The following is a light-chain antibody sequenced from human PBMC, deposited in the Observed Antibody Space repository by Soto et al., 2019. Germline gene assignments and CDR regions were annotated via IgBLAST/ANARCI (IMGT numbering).Light chain of an antibody. Sequence: DIVMTQSPASLAAFLGERATINCKSSQSILYSANNRDSLAWFQQKPGQPPKLLIYWASTRESGVPDRFSGSGSGTDFTITISSLHAEDVAVYFCQQYLSPLSFGGGTKVEI. CDR1: QSILYSANNRDS. J-gene: IGKJ4*01. V-gene: IGKV4-1*01. CDR3: QQYLSPLS. CDR2: WAS.